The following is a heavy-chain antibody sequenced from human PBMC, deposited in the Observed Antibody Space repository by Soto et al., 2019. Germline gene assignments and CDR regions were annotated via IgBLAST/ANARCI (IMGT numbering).Heavy chain of an antibody. V-gene: IGHV3-48*02. CDR3: ARENYGDYLNWFDP. CDR2: ISFSSSTI. D-gene: IGHD4-17*01. Sequence: GGSLRLSCAASGFTFSSYSMNWVRQAPGKGLEWVSYISFSSSTIYYADSVKGRFTISRDNAKNSLYLQMNSLRDEDTAVYYCARENYGDYLNWFDPWGQGTLVTVSS. CDR1: GFTFSSYS. J-gene: IGHJ5*02.